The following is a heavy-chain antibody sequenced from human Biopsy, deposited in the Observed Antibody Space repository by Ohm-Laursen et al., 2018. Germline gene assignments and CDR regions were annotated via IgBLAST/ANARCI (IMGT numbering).Heavy chain of an antibody. CDR3: ARPNLREWELHNAFDI. Sequence: SLRLPCTASGFTFSNYANSWVRQAPGQGLERLSTISGSGATPYYADSVKGRFTISRDNSKNTLYLQMNSLRAEDTAVYYCARPNLREWELHNAFDIWGQGTMVTVSS. CDR2: ISGSGATP. J-gene: IGHJ3*02. CDR1: GFTFSNYA. D-gene: IGHD1-26*01. V-gene: IGHV3-23*01.